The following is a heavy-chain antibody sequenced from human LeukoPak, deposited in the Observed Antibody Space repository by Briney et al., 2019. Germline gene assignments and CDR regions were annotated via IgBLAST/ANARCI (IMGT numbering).Heavy chain of an antibody. Sequence: PGGSLRLSCAASGFTFSSYSMNWVRQAPGKGLEWVSSISSSSSYIYYADSVKGRFTISRDNAKNSLYLQMNSLRAEDTAVYYCARDCCLLAAAGHWGQGTLVTVSS. CDR1: GFTFSSYS. J-gene: IGHJ4*02. D-gene: IGHD6-13*01. V-gene: IGHV3-21*01. CDR2: ISSSSSYI. CDR3: ARDCCLLAAAGH.